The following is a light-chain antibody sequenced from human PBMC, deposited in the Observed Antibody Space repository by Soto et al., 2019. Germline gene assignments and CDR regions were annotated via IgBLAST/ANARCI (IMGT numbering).Light chain of an antibody. CDR3: QQYDNLPFT. J-gene: IGKJ3*01. Sequence: EIVLTQSPATLSLSPGERATLSCRASQSVGSYFAWYQQKPGQAPRLLIYDAFSRATGIPARFSGSGSGTDFTLTISSLEPEDIATYYCQQYDNLPFTFGPGTKVDIK. CDR1: QSVGSY. CDR2: DAF. V-gene: IGKV3-11*01.